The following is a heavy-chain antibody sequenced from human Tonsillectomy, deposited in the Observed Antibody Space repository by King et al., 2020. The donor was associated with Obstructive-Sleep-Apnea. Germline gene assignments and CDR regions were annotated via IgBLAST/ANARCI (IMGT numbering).Heavy chain of an antibody. V-gene: IGHV3-30*18. CDR3: AKDEGGLDY. D-gene: IGHD3-16*01. Sequence: VQLVESGGGVVQPGRSLRLSCAASGFTFSSYGMHWVRQAPGKGLEWVAVISYDGSNKYYADSVKGRFTISRDNSKNTLYLQMNSLRAEDTAVYYCAKDEGGLDYWGQGTLVTVSS. CDR1: GFTFSSYG. J-gene: IGHJ4*02. CDR2: ISYDGSNK.